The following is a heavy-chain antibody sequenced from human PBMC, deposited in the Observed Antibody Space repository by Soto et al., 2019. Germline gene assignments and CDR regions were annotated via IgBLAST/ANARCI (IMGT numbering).Heavy chain of an antibody. Sequence: EVQLLESGGGLVQPGGSLRLSCAASGFTFSSYAMSWVRQAPGKGLEWVSAISGSGGSTYYADSVKGRFTISRDNSKNTLYLQMNSLRAEDTAVYYCAKQKGYYYDSSTRWTANDYWGQGTLVTVSS. CDR2: ISGSGGST. CDR1: GFTFSSYA. CDR3: AKQKGYYYDSSTRWTANDY. D-gene: IGHD3-22*01. J-gene: IGHJ4*02. V-gene: IGHV3-23*01.